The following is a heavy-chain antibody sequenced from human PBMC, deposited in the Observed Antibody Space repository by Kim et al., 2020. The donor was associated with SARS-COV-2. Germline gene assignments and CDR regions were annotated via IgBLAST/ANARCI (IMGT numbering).Heavy chain of an antibody. Sequence: SETLSLTCTVSGGSISSYYWSWIRQPPGKGLEWIGYIYYSGSTNYNPSLKSRVTISVDTSKNQFSLKLSSVTAADTAVYYCARGGYDFWSGYYRPLGDGYYYYYMDVWGKGTTVTVSS. J-gene: IGHJ6*03. CDR3: ARGGYDFWSGYYRPLGDGYYYYYMDV. CDR1: GGSISSYY. V-gene: IGHV4-59*01. D-gene: IGHD3-3*01. CDR2: IYYSGST.